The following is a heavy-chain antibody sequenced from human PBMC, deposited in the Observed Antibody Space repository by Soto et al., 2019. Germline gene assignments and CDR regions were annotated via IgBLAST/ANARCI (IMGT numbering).Heavy chain of an antibody. V-gene: IGHV3-9*01. CDR2: ISWNSGSI. Sequence: EVQLVESGGGLVQPGRSLRLSCAASGFTFDDYAMHWVRQAPGKGLEWVSRISWNSGSIGYADSVKGRFTISRDNAKNSLYLQMNSLRAEETALYYCAKAVGSYGNFDYWGQGTLVTVSS. CDR3: AKAVGSYGNFDY. J-gene: IGHJ4*02. D-gene: IGHD5-18*01. CDR1: GFTFDDYA.